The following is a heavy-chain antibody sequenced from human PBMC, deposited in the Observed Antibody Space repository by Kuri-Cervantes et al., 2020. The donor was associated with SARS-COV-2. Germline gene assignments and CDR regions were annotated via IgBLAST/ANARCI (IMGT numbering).Heavy chain of an antibody. CDR2: INHSGST. J-gene: IGHJ4*02. CDR3: ARADPVTHLFDY. CDR1: GYSISSGYY. V-gene: IGHV4-38-2*02. D-gene: IGHD4-17*01. Sequence: ESLKISCTVSGYSISSGYYWGWIRQPPGKGLEWIGEINHSGSTNYNPSLKSRVTISVDTSKNQFSLKLSSVTAADTAVYYCARADPVTHLFDYWGQGTLVTVSS.